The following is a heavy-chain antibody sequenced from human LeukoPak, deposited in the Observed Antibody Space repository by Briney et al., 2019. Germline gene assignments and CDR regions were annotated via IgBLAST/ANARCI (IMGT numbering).Heavy chain of an antibody. D-gene: IGHD3-16*02. CDR3: ARAQPFDNDYVWGSYRLNWFDP. J-gene: IGHJ5*02. Sequence: SQTLSLTCTVSDDSINSGDYYWSWIRQPPGKGLEWIGYIYYSGSTYYNPSLKSRVTISVGTSKNQFSLKLNSVTAADTAVYYCARAQPFDNDYVWGSYRLNWFDPWGQGTLVTVSS. CDR1: DDSINSGDYY. V-gene: IGHV4-30-4*01. CDR2: IYYSGST.